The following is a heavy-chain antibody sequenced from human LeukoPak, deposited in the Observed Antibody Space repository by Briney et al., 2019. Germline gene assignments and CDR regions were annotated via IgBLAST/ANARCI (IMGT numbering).Heavy chain of an antibody. CDR2: INHTGST. CDR3: ARHGYNWNDSGWFDP. V-gene: IGHV4-34*01. Sequence: PSETLSLTCALHGGSFRGYYWSWIRQPPGKGLEWIGEINHTGSTNYNPSLKSRVSISVDTSRNQFSLKLTSVTAADTAVYYCARHGYNWNDSGWFDPWGQGTLVTVSS. J-gene: IGHJ5*02. D-gene: IGHD1-1*01. CDR1: GGSFRGYY.